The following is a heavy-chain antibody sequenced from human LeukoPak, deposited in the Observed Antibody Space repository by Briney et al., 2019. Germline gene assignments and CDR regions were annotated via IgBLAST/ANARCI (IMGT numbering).Heavy chain of an antibody. J-gene: IGHJ4*02. Sequence: PGGSLRLSCAASGFTFYDYAMHWVRQDPGNVLEWVSLSSWDGGSTYYADSVKGRFPISRDNSKNSLYLQMNSLRAEDTALYYFAKDMSAYDILTGYVDYWGQGTLVTVSS. CDR2: SSWDGGST. CDR3: AKDMSAYDILTGYVDY. V-gene: IGHV3-43D*03. CDR1: GFTFYDYA. D-gene: IGHD3-9*01.